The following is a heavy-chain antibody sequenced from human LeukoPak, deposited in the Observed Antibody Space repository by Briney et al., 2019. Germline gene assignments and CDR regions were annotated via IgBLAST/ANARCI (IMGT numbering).Heavy chain of an antibody. V-gene: IGHV4-39*02. Sequence: SETLSLTCTVSGGSISSSSYYWGWIRQPPGKGLEWIGSIYYSGSTYYNPSLKSRVTISVDTSKNQFSLKLSSVTAADTAVYYCARDDWGRDGYNLILDYWGQGTLVTVSS. CDR1: GGSISSSSYY. J-gene: IGHJ4*02. CDR2: IYYSGST. D-gene: IGHD5-24*01. CDR3: ARDDWGRDGYNLILDY.